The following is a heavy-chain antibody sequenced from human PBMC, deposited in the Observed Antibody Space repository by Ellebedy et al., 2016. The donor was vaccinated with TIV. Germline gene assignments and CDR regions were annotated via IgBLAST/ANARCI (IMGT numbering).Heavy chain of an antibody. CDR2: IRYDGSNK. Sequence: GESLKISCAASGFTFRSYGIHWVRQAPGKGLEWVAFIRYDGSNKYYADSVKGRFTISRDNSKNTLYLQMNSLRAEDTAVYYCAKDRGSSWSPNWFDPWGQGTLVTVSS. D-gene: IGHD6-13*01. V-gene: IGHV3-30*02. J-gene: IGHJ5*02. CDR1: GFTFRSYG. CDR3: AKDRGSSWSPNWFDP.